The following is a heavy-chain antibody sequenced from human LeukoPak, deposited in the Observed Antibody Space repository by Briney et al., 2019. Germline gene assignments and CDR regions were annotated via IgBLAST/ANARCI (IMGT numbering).Heavy chain of an antibody. Sequence: ASVKVSCKASGYTFTSYGISWVRPAPGQGLEWMGWISAYNGNTNYAQKLQGRVTMTTDTSTSTAYMELRSLRSDDTAVYYCARAGDIVVVPAPQAWFDPWGQGTLVTVSS. CDR1: GYTFTSYG. V-gene: IGHV1-18*01. CDR2: ISAYNGNT. J-gene: IGHJ5*02. D-gene: IGHD2-2*01. CDR3: ARAGDIVVVPAPQAWFDP.